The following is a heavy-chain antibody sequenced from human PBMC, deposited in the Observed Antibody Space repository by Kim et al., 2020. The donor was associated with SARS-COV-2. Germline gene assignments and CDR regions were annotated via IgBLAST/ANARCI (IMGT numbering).Heavy chain of an antibody. CDR1: GFRFGDYS. J-gene: IGHJ4*02. Sequence: GGSLRLSCAVSGFRFGDYSMNWIRQAPGKGLEWISYSDSSGGTRYYADSVKGRFTISRDNAKNLLFLQMDSLRDEDTAVYYCARGVGDYYFDYWGQGTLVTVSS. V-gene: IGHV3-48*02. D-gene: IGHD2-21*02. CDR3: ARGVGDYYFDY. CDR2: SDSSGGTR.